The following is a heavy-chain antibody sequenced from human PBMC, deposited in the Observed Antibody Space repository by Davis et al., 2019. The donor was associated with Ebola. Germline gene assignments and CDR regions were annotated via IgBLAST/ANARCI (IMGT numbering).Heavy chain of an antibody. V-gene: IGHV4-59*01. J-gene: IGHJ4*02. Sequence: PSETLSLTCTVSGGSISTSYWSWIRQPPGRGLEWIGYIYYTGSTNYNASLKSRVTISVDTSKNQFSLKLSSVTTADTAVYYCALGSYGDYVDYWGQGTLVTVSS. CDR2: IYYTGST. D-gene: IGHD4-17*01. CDR3: ALGSYGDYVDY. CDR1: GGSISTSY.